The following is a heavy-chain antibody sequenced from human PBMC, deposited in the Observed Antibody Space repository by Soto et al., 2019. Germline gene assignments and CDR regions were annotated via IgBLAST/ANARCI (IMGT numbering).Heavy chain of an antibody. D-gene: IGHD3-16*01. J-gene: IGHJ4*02. Sequence: EVQLLESGGGLVQPGGSLRLSCAASGFTFNNYAMTWVRQAPGKGLEWVSAISGGGDTTSYADSVNGRFTVSRDGSNNTLYLQMSSLRAEDTAPYYCSKGRGVSGSLTTRVDFWGKGTLVPVSS. CDR2: ISGGGDTT. CDR1: GFTFNNYA. CDR3: SKGRGVSGSLTTRVDF. V-gene: IGHV3-23*01.